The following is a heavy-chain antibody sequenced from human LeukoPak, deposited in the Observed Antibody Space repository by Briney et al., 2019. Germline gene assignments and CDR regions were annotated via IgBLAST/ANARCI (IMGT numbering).Heavy chain of an antibody. CDR1: GFTVSSNY. J-gene: IGHJ4*02. D-gene: IGHD3-10*01. V-gene: IGHV3-53*01. Sequence: PGGSLRLSCAASGFTVSSNYMSWVRQAPGKGLEWVSVIYSGGSTYYADSVKGRFTISRDNSKNTLYLQMNSLRAEDTAVYYCARDRGGLWFGEPGGYFDYWGQGTLVTVSS. CDR2: IYSGGST. CDR3: ARDRGGLWFGEPGGYFDY.